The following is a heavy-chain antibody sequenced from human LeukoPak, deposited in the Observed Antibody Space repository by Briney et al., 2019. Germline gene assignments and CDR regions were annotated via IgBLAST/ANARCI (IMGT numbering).Heavy chain of an antibody. D-gene: IGHD1-1*01. Sequence: GGSLRLSCAASGFTFSSYGMHWGRQAQGKGLEWVAVMSYNGQITYYADSVKGRFTISRDNSQNMLYLQMNSLRVDDTSVYYCAKVQLERRELLPNFDSWGQGTLVTVSS. V-gene: IGHV3-30*18. J-gene: IGHJ4*02. CDR3: AKVQLERRELLPNFDS. CDR2: MSYNGQIT. CDR1: GFTFSSYG.